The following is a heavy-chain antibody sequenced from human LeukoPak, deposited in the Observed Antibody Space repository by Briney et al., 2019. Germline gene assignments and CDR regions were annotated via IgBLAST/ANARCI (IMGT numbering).Heavy chain of an antibody. D-gene: IGHD5-12*01. Sequence: PGGSLRLSCAASGFTVSSNYMSWVRQAPGKGLEWVSGISWNSGSIGYADSVKGRFTISRDNAKNSLYLQMNSLRAEDTALYYCAKDLVLSGYDLTFDYWGQGTLVTVSS. CDR2: ISWNSGSI. CDR3: AKDLVLSGYDLTFDY. CDR1: GFTVSSNY. V-gene: IGHV3-9*01. J-gene: IGHJ4*02.